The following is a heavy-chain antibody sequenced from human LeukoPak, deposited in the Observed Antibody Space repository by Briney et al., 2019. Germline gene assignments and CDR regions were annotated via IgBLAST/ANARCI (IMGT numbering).Heavy chain of an antibody. D-gene: IGHD6-13*01. CDR1: GGSFSGYY. CDR3: SRDHPIAAAAYYFDY. V-gene: IGHV4-34*01. Sequence: SETLSLTCAVYGGSFSGYYWSWIRQPPGKGREWIGEINHSGSTNYNPSLKSRVTISVDTSKNQSSLKLSSVTAADTAVYYCSRDHPIAAAAYYFDYWGQGTLVTVSS. J-gene: IGHJ4*02. CDR2: INHSGST.